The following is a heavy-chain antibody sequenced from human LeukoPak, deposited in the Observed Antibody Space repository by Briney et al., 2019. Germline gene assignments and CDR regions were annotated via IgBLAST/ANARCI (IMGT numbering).Heavy chain of an antibody. J-gene: IGHJ5*02. D-gene: IGHD4-17*01. CDR1: GFTFSSYS. CDR2: ISSSSSYI. V-gene: IGHV3-21*01. CDR3: ARVGTTVTTFSGNMEWFDP. Sequence: GGSLRLSCAASGFTFSSYSMNWVRQAPGKGLEWVSSISSSSSYIYYADSVKGRFTISRDNAKNSLYLQMNSLRAEDTAVYYCARVGTTVTTFSGNMEWFDPWGQGTLVTVSS.